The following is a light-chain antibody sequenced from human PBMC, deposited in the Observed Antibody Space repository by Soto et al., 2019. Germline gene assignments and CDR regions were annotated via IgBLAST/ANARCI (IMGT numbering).Light chain of an antibody. CDR1: QSISSW. J-gene: IGKJ1*01. CDR3: QQYNSLWT. Sequence: DIQITQSPSTLSASEGDRVTITCRASQSISSWLAWYQQKPGKAPKLLIYDASSLESGVPSRFSGSGSGTEFTLTISSLQPDDFATYYCQQYNSLWTFGQGTKVDIK. V-gene: IGKV1-5*01. CDR2: DAS.